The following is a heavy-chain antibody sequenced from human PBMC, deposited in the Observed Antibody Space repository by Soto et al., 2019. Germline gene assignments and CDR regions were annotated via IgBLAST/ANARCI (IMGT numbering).Heavy chain of an antibody. V-gene: IGHV1-18*01. D-gene: IGHD2-15*01. CDR1: GYTFTNYD. CDR2: ISAYNGDT. CDR3: ARSGLPDPVVVVGHTPFDP. J-gene: IGHJ5*02. Sequence: AALKVGCECTGYTFTNYDINWVRQAPGQGLEWMGWISAYNGDTNYAQKLQGRVTMTTDTSTSTAYMELRSLRSDDTAVYYCARSGLPDPVVVVGHTPFDPWGQGTLVTVSS.